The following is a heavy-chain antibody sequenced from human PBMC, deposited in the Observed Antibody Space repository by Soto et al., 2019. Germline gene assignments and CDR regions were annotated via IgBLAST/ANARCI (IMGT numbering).Heavy chain of an antibody. J-gene: IGHJ3*02. Sequence: ASVKVSCKASGYTFTSYDINWVRQATGQGLEWMGWMNPNSGNTGYAQNFQGRVTMTRNTSISTAYMELSSLRSEDTAVYYCARVDDFWSGYSLSDAFDIWGQGTMVTVSS. V-gene: IGHV1-8*01. CDR3: ARVDDFWSGYSLSDAFDI. D-gene: IGHD3-3*01. CDR2: MNPNSGNT. CDR1: GYTFTSYD.